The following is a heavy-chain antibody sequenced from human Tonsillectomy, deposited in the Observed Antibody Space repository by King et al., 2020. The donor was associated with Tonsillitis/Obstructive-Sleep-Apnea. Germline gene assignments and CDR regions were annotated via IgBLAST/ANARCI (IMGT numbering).Heavy chain of an antibody. Sequence: QLVQSGAEVKKPGASVKVSCKASGYTFTSYYMHWVRQAPGQGLEWMGIINPSGGSTSYAQKFQGRVTMTRDTSTSTVYMELSSLRSEDTAVYYCARGDPRGSSGYSPAHYGVDVWGQGTTVTLSS. CDR2: INPSGGST. CDR1: GYTFTSYY. V-gene: IGHV1-46*01. CDR3: ARGDPRGSSGYSPAHYGVDV. J-gene: IGHJ6*02. D-gene: IGHD6-13*01.